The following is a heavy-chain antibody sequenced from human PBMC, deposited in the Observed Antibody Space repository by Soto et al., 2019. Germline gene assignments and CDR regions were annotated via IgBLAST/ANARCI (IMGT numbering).Heavy chain of an antibody. CDR3: ARDLGYCSSTSCSFDY. CDR2: ISAYNGNT. J-gene: IGHJ4*02. Sequence: QVQLVQSGAEVKKPGASVKVSCKASGYTFTSYGISWVRQAPGQGLEWMGWISAYNGNTNYARKLQGRVTMTTDTSTSPAYMELRSLRSADTAVYCCARDLGYCSSTSCSFDYWGQGTLVTVSS. V-gene: IGHV1-18*04. CDR1: GYTFTSYG. D-gene: IGHD2-2*01.